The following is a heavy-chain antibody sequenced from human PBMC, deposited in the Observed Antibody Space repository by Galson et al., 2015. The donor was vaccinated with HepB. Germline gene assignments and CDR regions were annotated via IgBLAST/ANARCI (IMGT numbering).Heavy chain of an antibody. J-gene: IGHJ4*02. D-gene: IGHD6-6*01. CDR1: GFIFRSYW. CDR3: AGHLAARPRD. Sequence: SLRLSCAASGFIFRSYWMHWVRQVPGKGLVWVSRINGDGSSTTYADSVRGRFTISRDNAKNTLYLQMNNLRAEDTAIYYCAGHLAARPRDWGQGTLVTVSS. V-gene: IGHV3-74*03. CDR2: INGDGSST.